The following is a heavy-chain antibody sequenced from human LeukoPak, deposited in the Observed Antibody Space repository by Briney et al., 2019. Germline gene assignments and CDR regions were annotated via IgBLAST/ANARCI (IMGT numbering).Heavy chain of an antibody. CDR3: ARTGCSSTSCYKYYFDY. Sequence: PGRSLRLSCAASGFTFSSYAMHCGRQAPGTGLEWGAVISYEGSNKYYADSVKGVVTISRDNSKNTLYMHMNSMRAEDTAVYYCARTGCSSTSCYKYYFDYWGQGTLVTVSS. CDR1: GFTFSSYA. D-gene: IGHD2-2*02. V-gene: IGHV3-30*04. J-gene: IGHJ4*02. CDR2: ISYEGSNK.